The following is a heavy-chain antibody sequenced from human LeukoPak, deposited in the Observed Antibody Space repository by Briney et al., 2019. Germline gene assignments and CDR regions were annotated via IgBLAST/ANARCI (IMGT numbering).Heavy chain of an antibody. CDR3: AREGGNGWYSGWFDP. D-gene: IGHD6-19*01. Sequence: TGGSLRLSCAASGFIFKSYWMSWVRQAPGKGLEWVANIKKDGSEKKYADSVKGRFTISRDNADNLLFLQMISLRAEDTAIYYCAREGGNGWYSGWFDPWGQGTLVTVSS. J-gene: IGHJ5*02. CDR2: IKKDGSEK. CDR1: GFIFKSYW. V-gene: IGHV3-7*01.